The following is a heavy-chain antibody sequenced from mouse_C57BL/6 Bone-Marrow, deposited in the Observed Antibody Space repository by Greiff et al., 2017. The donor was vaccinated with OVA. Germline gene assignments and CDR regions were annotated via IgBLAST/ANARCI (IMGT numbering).Heavy chain of an antibody. CDR2: IFPGSGST. V-gene: IGHV1-75*01. CDR3: ASQGYDYDERVWCAY. Sequence: QVTLKVSGPELVKPGASVKISCKASGYTFTDYYINWVKQRPGQGLEWIGWIFPGSGSTYYTEKFKGKATLTVDKSSSTAYMLRSSLTSEDSAVYFCASQGYDYDERVWCAYWGQGTLVTVSA. D-gene: IGHD2-4*01. CDR1: GYTFTDYY. J-gene: IGHJ3*01.